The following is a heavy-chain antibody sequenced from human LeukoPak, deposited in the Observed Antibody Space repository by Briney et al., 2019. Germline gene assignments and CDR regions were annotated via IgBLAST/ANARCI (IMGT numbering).Heavy chain of an antibody. J-gene: IGHJ4*02. CDR2: MYFTGSGST. Sequence: PSETLSLTCTVSGGSFSNYFWTWIRQPPGKGLEWIGYMYFTGSGSTYYNPSLESRVTISVDASKSQFSLTLTSVTAADTAVYYCARRNPAAVGHGVDYWGQGTLVTVSS. CDR3: ARRNPAAVGHGVDY. CDR1: GGSFSNYF. V-gene: IGHV4-59*08. D-gene: IGHD6-13*01.